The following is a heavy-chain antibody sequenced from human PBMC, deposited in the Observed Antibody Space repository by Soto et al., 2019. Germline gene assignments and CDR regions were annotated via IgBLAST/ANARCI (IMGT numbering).Heavy chain of an antibody. J-gene: IGHJ6*02. Sequence: SPALSRTGAICGESESRNSSAWYYKRQSPSRGLEWLGRTYYRSKWYNDYAVSVKSRITINPDTSKNQFSLQLNSVTPEDTAVYYCARDPSIAAAVVYGMDVWGQGTTVTVSS. V-gene: IGHV6-1*01. CDR2: TYYRSKWYN. D-gene: IGHD6-13*01. CDR3: ARDPSIAAAVVYGMDV. CDR1: GESESRNSSA.